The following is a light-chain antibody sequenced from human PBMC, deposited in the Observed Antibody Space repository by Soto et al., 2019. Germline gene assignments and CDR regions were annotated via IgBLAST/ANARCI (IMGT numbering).Light chain of an antibody. CDR2: EVS. CDR1: SSDVGGYNY. J-gene: IGLJ1*01. Sequence: QSALTQPASVSGSPGQSITISCTGTSSDVGGYNYVSWYQQHPGKAPKLMIYEVSNRPSGVSNRFSGSKPGNTASLTISGLQAEDEADYYCSSYASSSTRFFGTGTKLTVL. V-gene: IGLV2-14*01. CDR3: SSYASSSTRF.